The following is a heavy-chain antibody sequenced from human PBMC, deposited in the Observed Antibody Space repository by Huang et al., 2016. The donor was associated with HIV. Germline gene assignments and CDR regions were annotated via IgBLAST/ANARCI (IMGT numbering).Heavy chain of an antibody. CDR2: FFYDGTT. J-gene: IGHJ4*02. D-gene: IGHD2-21*02. Sequence: QLRLQESGPGLVKPSETLYLACNVSGGSLINRIYYWGWIHQPPSKGLDWIGTFFYDGTTNFNPSLNVRATMSADRSTNQFSLRLPSVTATDTALYYCARHSFCTGDDCYSSFDYWGRGTLVTVSS. V-gene: IGHV4-39*01. CDR1: GGSLINRIYY. CDR3: ARHSFCTGDDCYSSFDY.